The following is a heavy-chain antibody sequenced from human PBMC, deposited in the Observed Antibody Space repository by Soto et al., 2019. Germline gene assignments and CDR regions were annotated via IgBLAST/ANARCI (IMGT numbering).Heavy chain of an antibody. CDR1: GGTFSSYA. D-gene: IGHD6-19*01. Sequence: GASVKVSCKASGGTFSSYAISWVRQAPGQGLEWMGGIIPIFGTANYAQKFQGRVTITADESTSTAYMELRSLRSDDTAVYYCAREGDSSGWYSDNYYYYGMDVWGQGTTVTVSS. CDR2: IIPIFGTA. CDR3: AREGDSSGWYSDNYYYYGMDV. J-gene: IGHJ6*02. V-gene: IGHV1-69*13.